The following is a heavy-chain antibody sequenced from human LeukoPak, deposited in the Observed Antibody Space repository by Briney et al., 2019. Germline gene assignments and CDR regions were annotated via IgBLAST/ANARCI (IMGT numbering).Heavy chain of an antibody. CDR1: GFTFSSYE. CDR2: IGSGGSTI. J-gene: IGHJ5*02. D-gene: IGHD3-10*01. Sequence: PGGSLRLSCAASGFTFSSYEMNWVRQAPGKGLEWISYIGSGGSTIYNADSVKGRFTISRGNAKNSLYLQMNSLRAEDTAVYYCTRINIRWFDPWGQGTLVTVSS. CDR3: TRINIRWFDP. V-gene: IGHV3-48*03.